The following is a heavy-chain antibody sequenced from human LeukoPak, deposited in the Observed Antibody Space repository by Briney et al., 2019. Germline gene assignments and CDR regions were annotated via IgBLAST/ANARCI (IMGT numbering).Heavy chain of an antibody. D-gene: IGHD3-3*01. CDR2: IYHSGTT. CDR3: ARYSSGFDL. J-gene: IGHJ3*01. CDR1: GGSINSDY. Sequence: SETLSLTCTVSGGSINSDYWGWIRQSPGKGLEWIGYIYHSGTTVYNPSFKTRLTISLDTSKNQFSLNLNAVTAADTAVYFCARYSSGFDLWGQGTMVTVSS. V-gene: IGHV4-59*01.